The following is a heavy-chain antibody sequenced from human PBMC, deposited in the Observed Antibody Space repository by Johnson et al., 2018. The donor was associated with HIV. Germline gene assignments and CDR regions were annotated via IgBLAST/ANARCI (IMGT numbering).Heavy chain of an antibody. CDR2: IRYDGSNK. Sequence: VQLVESGGGVVRPGGSLRLSCAASGFTFSNAWMSWVRQAPGKGLEWVAFIRYDGSNKNYADSVKGRFTVSRDNSKNTLFLQMNGLRAEDTAVYYCAREGRTGPDTFDIWGQGTMLTVSS. CDR1: GFTFSNAW. V-gene: IGHV3-30*02. J-gene: IGHJ3*02. CDR3: AREGRTGPDTFDI.